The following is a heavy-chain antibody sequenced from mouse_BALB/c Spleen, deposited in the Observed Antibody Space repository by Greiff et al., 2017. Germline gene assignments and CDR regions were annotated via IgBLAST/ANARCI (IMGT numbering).Heavy chain of an antibody. J-gene: IGHJ4*01. CDR3: VSNYDAMDY. CDR1: GFTFNTYA. CDR2: IRSKSNNYAT. Sequence: EVQLVESGGGLVQPKGSLKLSCAASGFTFNTYAMNWVRQAPGKGLEWVARIRSKSNNYATYYADSVKDRFTISRDDSQSMLYLQMNNLKTEDTAMYYCVSNYDAMDYWGQGTSVTVSS. V-gene: IGHV10-1*02.